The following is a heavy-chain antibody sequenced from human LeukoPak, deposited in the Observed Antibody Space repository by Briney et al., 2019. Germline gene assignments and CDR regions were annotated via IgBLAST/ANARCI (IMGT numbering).Heavy chain of an antibody. D-gene: IGHD4-17*01. J-gene: IGHJ4*02. CDR2: ISSSSSYI. V-gene: IGHV3-21*01. Sequence: GGSLRLSCAASGITVNSTYISWVRQAPGKGLEWVSSISSSSSYIYYADSVKGRFTISRDNAKNSLYLQMNSLRAEDTAVYYCARDGYGDYYFDYWGQGTLVTVSS. CDR3: ARDGYGDYYFDY. CDR1: GITVNSTY.